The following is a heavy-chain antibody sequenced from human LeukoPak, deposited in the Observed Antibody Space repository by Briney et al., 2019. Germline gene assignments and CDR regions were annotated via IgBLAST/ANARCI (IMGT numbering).Heavy chain of an antibody. J-gene: IGHJ6*03. CDR2: NYYSGST. CDR3: ASVRRGFGESSKYYAYYYMGV. Sequence: PSETLSLTCTVSGGSISSSSYYWGWIRQPPGKGLEWIGNNYYSGSTYYNPSLKSRVTISLDTSKNQFSLKLSSVTAADTAVYYCASVRRGFGESSKYYAYYYMGVWGKGTTVTISS. D-gene: IGHD3-10*01. V-gene: IGHV4-39*01. CDR1: GGSISSSSYY.